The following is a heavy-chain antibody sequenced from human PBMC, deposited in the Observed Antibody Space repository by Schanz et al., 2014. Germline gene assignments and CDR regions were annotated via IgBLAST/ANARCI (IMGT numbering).Heavy chain of an antibody. Sequence: VQMVESGGGVVQPGRSLRLSCAASGFAFSSYSMNWVRQAPGKGLEWVSSISSSSSYIYYADSVKGRFTISRDNSKNILYLQMNSLRAEDTAVYYCAKARRKSNCSGGRCFHYSYYGMDVWGQGTTVTVSS. CDR3: AKARRKSNCSGGRCFHYSYYGMDV. D-gene: IGHD2-15*01. CDR1: GFAFSSYS. J-gene: IGHJ6*02. V-gene: IGHV3-21*04. CDR2: ISSSSSYI.